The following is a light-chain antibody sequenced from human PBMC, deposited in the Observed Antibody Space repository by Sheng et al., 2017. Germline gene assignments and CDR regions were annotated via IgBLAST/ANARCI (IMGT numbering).Light chain of an antibody. CDR2: GAS. CDR3: QQNYDWPYT. CDR1: QTVSRN. J-gene: IGKJ2*01. Sequence: EIVMTQSPVTVSLAPGETATLSCRASQTVSRNVAWHQHRPGQAPRLLIYGASTRATGRPSQVSGSGSGTEFTLTISSLQSEDFAVYYCQQNYDWPYTFGQGTKL. V-gene: IGKV3D-15*01.